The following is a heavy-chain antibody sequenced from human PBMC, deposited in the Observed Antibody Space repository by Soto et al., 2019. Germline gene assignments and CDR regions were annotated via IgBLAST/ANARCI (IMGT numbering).Heavy chain of an antibody. CDR1: GGSIRGYY. V-gene: IGHV4-4*07. CDR3: VRASMPKAHFDS. Sequence: QMQLQESGPGLVKPSETLSLTCTVSGGSIRGYYWSWIRQSAGMGLEWIGRMHTSGSTNYNPSLKSRVTISVVMSKNQISLKLTSVTAADTALYYCVRASMPKAHFDSWGQGTLVTVSS. D-gene: IGHD2-2*01. CDR2: MHTSGST. J-gene: IGHJ4*02.